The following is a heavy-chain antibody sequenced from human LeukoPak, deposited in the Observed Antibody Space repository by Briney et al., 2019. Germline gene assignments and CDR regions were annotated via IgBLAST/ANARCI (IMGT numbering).Heavy chain of an antibody. J-gene: IGHJ4*02. D-gene: IGHD4-23*01. Sequence: LSGGSLRLSCAASGFTFSSYAMHWVRQAPGKGLEWVAVISYDGSNKYYADSVKGRFTISRDNSKNTLYLQMNSLRAEDTAVYYCARGPSGGYFDYWGQGTLVTVSS. V-gene: IGHV3-30-3*01. CDR2: ISYDGSNK. CDR1: GFTFSSYA. CDR3: ARGPSGGYFDY.